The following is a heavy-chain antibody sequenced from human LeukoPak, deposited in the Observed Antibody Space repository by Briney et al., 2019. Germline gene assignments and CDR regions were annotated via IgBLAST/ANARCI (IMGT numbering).Heavy chain of an antibody. D-gene: IGHD3-16*02. Sequence: GGSLRLSCAASGFTFSSYWMHWVRQAPGKGLVWVSRINSDGSSTTYADSVKGRFTISRDNAKNTLYLQMNSLRAEDTAVYYCARDYDYVWGSYRSAPLHYFDYWGQGTLVTVSS. CDR3: ARDYDYVWGSYRSAPLHYFDY. J-gene: IGHJ4*02. V-gene: IGHV3-74*01. CDR2: INSDGSST. CDR1: GFTFSSYW.